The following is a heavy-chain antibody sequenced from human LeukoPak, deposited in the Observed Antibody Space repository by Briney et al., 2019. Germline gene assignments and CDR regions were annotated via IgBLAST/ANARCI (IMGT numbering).Heavy chain of an antibody. V-gene: IGHV3-49*03. J-gene: IGHJ4*02. D-gene: IGHD3-16*02. CDR1: GFNFGDYA. CDR2: IRSKGYGGTT. CDR3: TRYYDYVWGSYRYPDPFDF. Sequence: GGSLRLSCTASGFNFGDYAMSWLRQTPGKGLEWVGFIRSKGYGGTTEYAASVKGRFSISRDDSKSIAYLQLNSLKTEDTAVYYCTRYYDYVWGSYRYPDPFDFWGQGTLVTVSS.